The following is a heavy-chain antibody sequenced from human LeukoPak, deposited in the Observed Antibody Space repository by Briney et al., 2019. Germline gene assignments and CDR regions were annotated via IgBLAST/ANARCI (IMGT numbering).Heavy chain of an antibody. J-gene: IGHJ4*02. D-gene: IGHD1-26*01. V-gene: IGHV4-59*01. CDR2: IYYSGST. Sequence: SETLSLTCTVSGGSISSYYWSWIRQPPGKGLEWVGYIYYSGSTNYNPSLKSRVTISVDTSKNQFSLKLSSVTAADTAVYYCARGGGSYFFDYWGQGTLVTVSS. CDR1: GGSISSYY. CDR3: ARGGGSYFFDY.